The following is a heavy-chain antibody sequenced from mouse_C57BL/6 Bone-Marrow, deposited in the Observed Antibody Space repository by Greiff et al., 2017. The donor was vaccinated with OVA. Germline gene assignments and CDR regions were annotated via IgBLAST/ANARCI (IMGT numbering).Heavy chain of an antibody. CDR3: ARGETFDY. J-gene: IGHJ2*01. Sequence: VQLVESGAELARPGASVKMSCKASGYTFTSYTMHWVKQRPGQGLEWIGYINPSSGYTKYNQKFKDKATLTADKSSSTAYMQLSSLTSEDSAVYYCARGETFDYWGQGTTLTVSS. CDR2: INPSSGYT. V-gene: IGHV1-4*01. CDR1: GYTFTSYT.